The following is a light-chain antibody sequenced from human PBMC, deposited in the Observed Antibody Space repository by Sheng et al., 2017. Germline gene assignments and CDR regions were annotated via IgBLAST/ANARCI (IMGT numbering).Light chain of an antibody. V-gene: IGKV3-11*01. J-gene: IGKJ4*01. Sequence: EIVLTQSPATLSLSPGERATLSCRASQSVSRYIAWYQQRPGQAPRLLIYDASNRATGIPARFSGSGSGTDFTLTISSLEPEDFAVYYCQQRNNWPPFLTFGRRDQGGDQT. CDR1: QSVSRY. CDR3: QQRNNWPPFLT. CDR2: DAS.